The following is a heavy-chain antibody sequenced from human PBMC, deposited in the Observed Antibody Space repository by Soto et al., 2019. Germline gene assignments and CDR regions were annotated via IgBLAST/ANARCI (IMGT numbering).Heavy chain of an antibody. CDR3: ARDNGWTTHYYGIDV. Sequence: QVQLQESGPGLVKPSQTLSLTFTVSGGSINSDDYYWTLIRQPPGKGLELIGYIYYNGGTYYNPSLKSRLHISIDTSKNQFSLKLSSVTAADTAVYFCARDNGWTTHYYGIDVWGRGTTVAVSS. D-gene: IGHD2-8*01. CDR1: GGSINSDDYY. J-gene: IGHJ6*02. V-gene: IGHV4-30-4*01. CDR2: IYYNGGT.